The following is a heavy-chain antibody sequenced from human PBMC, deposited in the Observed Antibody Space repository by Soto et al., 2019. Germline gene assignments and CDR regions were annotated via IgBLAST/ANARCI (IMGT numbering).Heavy chain of an antibody. V-gene: IGHV3-48*03. CDR3: ARDSEVITTYDAFDI. D-gene: IGHD3-22*01. Sequence: GGSLRLSCAASGFTFSSYEMNWARQAPGKGLEWVSYISSSGSTIYYADSVKGRFTISRDNAKNSLYLQMNSLRAEDTAVYYCARDSEVITTYDAFDIWGQGTMVTVSS. CDR2: ISSSGSTI. J-gene: IGHJ3*02. CDR1: GFTFSSYE.